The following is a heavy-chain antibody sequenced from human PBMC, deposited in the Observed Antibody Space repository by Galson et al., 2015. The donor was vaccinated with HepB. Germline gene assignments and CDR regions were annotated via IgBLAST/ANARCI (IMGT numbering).Heavy chain of an antibody. CDR2: INPNSGGT. V-gene: IGHV1-2*04. CDR1: GYTFTGYY. D-gene: IGHD3-10*01. CDR3: ARDLFYGSGSYYTPLGY. J-gene: IGHJ4*02. Sequence: SVKVSCKASGYTFTGYYMHWVRQAPGQGLEWMGWINPNSGGTNYAQKFQGWVTMTRDTSISTAYMELSRLRSDDTAVYYCARDLFYGSGSYYTPLGYWGQGTLVTVSS.